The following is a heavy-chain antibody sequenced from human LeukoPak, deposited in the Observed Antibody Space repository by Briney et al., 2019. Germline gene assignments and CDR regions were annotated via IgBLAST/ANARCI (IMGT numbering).Heavy chain of an antibody. V-gene: IGHV3-33*01. D-gene: IGHD3-22*01. Sequence: GGSLRLSCAAYGFTFSSYGMHWVRQAPGKGLEWVAVMWYDGSNKYYADSVKGRFTISRDNSKNTLYLQMNSLRAEDTAVYYCARDEGKYYDSSGYYYNWGQGTLVTVSS. CDR2: MWYDGSNK. CDR1: GFTFSSYG. CDR3: ARDEGKYYDSSGYYYN. J-gene: IGHJ4*02.